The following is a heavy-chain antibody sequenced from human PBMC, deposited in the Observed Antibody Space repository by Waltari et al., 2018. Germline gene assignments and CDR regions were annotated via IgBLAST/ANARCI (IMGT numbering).Heavy chain of an antibody. V-gene: IGHV1-69*08. CDR2: IIPILGIA. Sequence: QVQLVQSGAEVKKPGSSVKVSCKASGGTFSSYTISWVRQAPGQGLEWMGRIIPILGIANYAQKFQGRVTITADKSTSTAYMELSSLRSEDTAGYYCARDRYYYYGMDVWGQGTTVTVSS. J-gene: IGHJ6*02. CDR1: GGTFSSYT. CDR3: ARDRYYYYGMDV.